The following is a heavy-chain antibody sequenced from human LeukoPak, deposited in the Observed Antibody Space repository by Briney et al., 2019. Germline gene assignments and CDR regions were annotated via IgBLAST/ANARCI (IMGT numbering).Heavy chain of an antibody. Sequence: GGSLRLSCAASGFIFSDYYMTWFRQAPGKGLEWVSYISSGGVTIYYADSVKERFTISRDNAKNSLYLQMNSLRAEDTAVYYCASPLTPWGQGTLVTVSS. J-gene: IGHJ5*02. CDR2: ISSGGVTI. CDR3: ASPLTP. V-gene: IGHV3-11*04. CDR1: GFIFSDYY. D-gene: IGHD3-9*01.